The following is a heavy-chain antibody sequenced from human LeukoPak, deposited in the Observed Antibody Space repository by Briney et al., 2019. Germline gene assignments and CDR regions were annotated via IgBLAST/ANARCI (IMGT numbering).Heavy chain of an antibody. CDR2: IYYSGST. J-gene: IGHJ6*02. V-gene: IGHV4-59*01. CDR3: TGIYFDRLSHPYGMDV. Sequence: SETLSLTCTVSGGSISSYYWSWIRQPPGKGLEWIGYIYYSGSTNYNPSLKSRVTISVDTSKNQFSLKLSSVTAADTAVYYCTGIYFDRLSHPYGMDVWGQGTTVTVSS. D-gene: IGHD3-9*01. CDR1: GGSISSYY.